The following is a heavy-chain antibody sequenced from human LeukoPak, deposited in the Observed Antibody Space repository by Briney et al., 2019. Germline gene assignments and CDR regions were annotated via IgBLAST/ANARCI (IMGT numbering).Heavy chain of an antibody. J-gene: IGHJ4*02. Sequence: GGSLRLSCATSGFSFSIYGMHWVRQAQGKGLEGVALTWYDGSNKNYADSVKGRFTISRDNSKNTLYLQMNSLRGEDTAIYYCARGGLTIAEATTSWYLDYWGQGTLVTVSS. CDR3: ARGGLTIAEATTSWYLDY. CDR2: TWYDGSNK. V-gene: IGHV3-33*01. CDR1: GFSFSIYG. D-gene: IGHD1-26*01.